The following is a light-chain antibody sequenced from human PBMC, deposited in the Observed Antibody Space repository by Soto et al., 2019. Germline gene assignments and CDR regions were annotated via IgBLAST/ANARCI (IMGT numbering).Light chain of an antibody. Sequence: QSVLIQPPSASGSPVQSVTISCTGTRRDIGGYDVVCWYQQHPGNAPKLMISEDTQRPSGVPDRFSGSKSGNTAFLTISGLQSDDEAYYYCCSLAGGTTLLFGTGTKLTVL. CDR1: RRDIGGYDV. V-gene: IGLV2-8*01. J-gene: IGLJ1*01. CDR3: CSLAGGTTLL. CDR2: EDT.